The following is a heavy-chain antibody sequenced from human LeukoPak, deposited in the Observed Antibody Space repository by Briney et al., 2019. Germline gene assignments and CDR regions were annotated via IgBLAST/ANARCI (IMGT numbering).Heavy chain of an antibody. J-gene: IGHJ3*02. CDR1: GGSISSYY. CDR2: IYYSGST. Sequence: PSETLSLTCTVSGGSISSYYWSWIRQPPGKGLEWIGYIYYSGSTNYNPSLKSRVTISVDTSKNQFSLKLSSVTAADTAVYYCARVVQDVWGSYRTGAFDIWGQGTMVTVSS. V-gene: IGHV4-59*08. D-gene: IGHD3-16*02. CDR3: ARVVQDVWGSYRTGAFDI.